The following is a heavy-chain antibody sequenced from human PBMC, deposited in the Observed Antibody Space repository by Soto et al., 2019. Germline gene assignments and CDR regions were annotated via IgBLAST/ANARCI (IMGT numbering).Heavy chain of an antibody. CDR1: GGSISGYY. V-gene: IGHV4-59*01. J-gene: IGHJ4*02. Sequence: QVQLQESGPGLVRPSETLSLTCTVSGGSISGYYWSWIRQPPGKGLEWIGYIYYSGTTSYNPSLTSRVTMSVDTSKNRFSLKVNSVTAADTAVYYCARESYYGSGATVVAYWGQGTLVTVSS. CDR3: ARESYYGSGATVVAY. D-gene: IGHD3-10*01. CDR2: IYYSGTT.